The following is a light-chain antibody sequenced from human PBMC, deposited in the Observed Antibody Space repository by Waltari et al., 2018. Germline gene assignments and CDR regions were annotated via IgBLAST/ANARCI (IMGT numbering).Light chain of an antibody. J-gene: IGLJ3*02. CDR2: DVS. Sequence: SALTQPRSVYGSPGQPVAISRTVSSPDVGGYKYVSWYQQFPGKAPRLLLFDVSKRSSGVPDRFSGSKAGNTASLTISGLVPEDEAVYYCCSFVGSYTSVFGGGTKLTVL. V-gene: IGLV2-11*01. CDR1: SPDVGGYKY. CDR3: CSFVGSYTSV.